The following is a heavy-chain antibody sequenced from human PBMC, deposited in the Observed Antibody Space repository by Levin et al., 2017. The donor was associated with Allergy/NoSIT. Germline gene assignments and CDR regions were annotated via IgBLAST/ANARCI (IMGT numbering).Heavy chain of an antibody. Sequence: GESLKISCAASGFTFSGSAMHWVRQASGKGLEWVGRIRSKANSYATAYAASVKGRFTISRDDSKNTAYLQMNSLKTEDTAVYYCTRFVEHGDYEWVNTKEVSFDYWGQGTLVTVSS. CDR2: IRSKANSYAT. D-gene: IGHD4-17*01. CDR1: GFTFSGSA. V-gene: IGHV3-73*01. CDR3: TRFVEHGDYEWVNTKEVSFDY. J-gene: IGHJ4*02.